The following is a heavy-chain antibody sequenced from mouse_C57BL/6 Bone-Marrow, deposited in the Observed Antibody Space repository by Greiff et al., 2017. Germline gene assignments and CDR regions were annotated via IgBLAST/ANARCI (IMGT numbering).Heavy chain of an antibody. J-gene: IGHJ3*01. Sequence: DVQLQESGGGLVKPGGSLKLSCAASGFTFSSYAMSWVRQTPEKRLEWVATISDGGSYTYYPDKLKGRFTISRDNAKNNLYLQMSRLKSEDTAMYYCARDRTEPFAYWGQGTLVTVSA. V-gene: IGHV5-4*01. CDR3: ARDRTEPFAY. CDR1: GFTFSSYA. CDR2: ISDGGSYT.